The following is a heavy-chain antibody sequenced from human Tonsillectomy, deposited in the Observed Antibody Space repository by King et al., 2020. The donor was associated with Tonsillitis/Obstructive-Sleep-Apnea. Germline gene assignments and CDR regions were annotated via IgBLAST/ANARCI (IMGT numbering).Heavy chain of an antibody. D-gene: IGHD2-2*01. CDR2: IDYSGST. V-gene: IGHV4-31*03. CDR1: GGSISSGGYY. Sequence: QLQESGPGLVKPSQTLSLTCTVSGGSISSGGYYWSWIRQHPGKGLEWIGYIDYSGSTYHNPSLKSRVTISVDTSKNQFSLKLSSVTAADTAVYYCASGHYGAAADFFDYWGQGILVTVSS. CDR3: ASGHYGAAADFFDY. J-gene: IGHJ4*02.